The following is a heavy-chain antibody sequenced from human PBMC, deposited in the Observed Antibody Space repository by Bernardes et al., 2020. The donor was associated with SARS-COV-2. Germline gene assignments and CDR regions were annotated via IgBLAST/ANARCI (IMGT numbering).Heavy chain of an antibody. D-gene: IGHD1-1*01. CDR1: GGSISSGGYS. V-gene: IGHV4-30-2*01. CDR3: ARGPIGELEPL. Sequence: SETLSLTCAVSGGSISSGGYSWSWIRQPPGKGLEWIGYIYHSGSTYYNPSLKSRVTISVDRSKNQFSLKLSSVTAADTAVYYCARGPIGELEPLWGQGTLVTVSS. J-gene: IGHJ4*02. CDR2: IYHSGST.